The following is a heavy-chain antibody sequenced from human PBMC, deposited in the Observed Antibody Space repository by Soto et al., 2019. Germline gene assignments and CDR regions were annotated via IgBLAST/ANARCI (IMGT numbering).Heavy chain of an antibody. V-gene: IGHV4-59*01. CDR2: IYDSGSP. CDR1: GGSISVYY. CDR3: ARGVGSSPPQY. Sequence: SLTCTISGGSISVYYWSWIRQRPGQALEWIGYIYDSGSPYYNPSLRSRVIISADTSKNQISLKLTSATAADTAVYYCARGVGSSPPQYWGRGTLVTVSS. J-gene: IGHJ4*02. D-gene: IGHD1-26*01.